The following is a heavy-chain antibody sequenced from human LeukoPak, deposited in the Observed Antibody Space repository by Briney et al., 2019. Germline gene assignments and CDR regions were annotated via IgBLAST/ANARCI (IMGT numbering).Heavy chain of an antibody. CDR2: IIPIFGTA. J-gene: IGHJ3*02. V-gene: IGHV1-69*05. CDR3: ARDPMVRGVNGAFDI. CDR1: GGTFSSYA. D-gene: IGHD3-10*01. Sequence: GASVKVSCKASGGTFSSYAISWVRQAPGQGLEWMGGIIPIFGTANYAQKFQGRVTITTDESTSTAYMELSSLRSEDTAVYYCARDPMVRGVNGAFDIWGQGTMVTVSS.